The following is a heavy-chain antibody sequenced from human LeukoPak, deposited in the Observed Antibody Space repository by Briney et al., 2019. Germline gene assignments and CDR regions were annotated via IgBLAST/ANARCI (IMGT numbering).Heavy chain of an antibody. J-gene: IGHJ4*02. CDR1: GGSISSSSYY. CDR2: IYYSGST. CDR3: ARDRSGSYDLFDY. V-gene: IGHV4-39*07. Sequence: SETLSLTCTVSGGSISSSSYYWGWVRQPPGKGLEWVGSIYYSGSTYYNPSLKSRVTISVDTSKNQFSLKLSSVTAADTAVYYCARDRSGSYDLFDYWGQGTLVTVSS. D-gene: IGHD1-26*01.